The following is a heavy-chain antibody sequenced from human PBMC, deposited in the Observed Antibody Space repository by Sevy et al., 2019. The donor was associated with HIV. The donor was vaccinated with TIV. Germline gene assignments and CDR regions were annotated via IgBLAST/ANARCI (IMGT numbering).Heavy chain of an antibody. J-gene: IGHJ4*02. D-gene: IGHD3-10*01. CDR1: GGTFSSYA. Sequence: ASVKVSCKASGGTFSSYAISWVRQAPGQGLEWMGGIIPIFGTANYAQKFQGRVTITADESTSTAYMELSSLRSEDTAVYYCARDWYYGSGSYCNDYWGQGTLVTVSS. CDR3: ARDWYYGSGSYCNDY. V-gene: IGHV1-69*13. CDR2: IIPIFGTA.